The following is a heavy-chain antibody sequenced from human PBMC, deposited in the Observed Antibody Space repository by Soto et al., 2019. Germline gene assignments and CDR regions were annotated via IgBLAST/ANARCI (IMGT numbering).Heavy chain of an antibody. J-gene: IGHJ4*02. CDR3: ARDKKWAFDY. CDR1: GGTVRDSS. D-gene: IGHD1-26*01. V-gene: IGHV3-48*02. CDR2: ISGSSKTI. Sequence: SMRVSCAASGGTVRDSSMNWVRQAPGKGLEWVSYISGSSKTIYYADSVKGRFTISRDNAKNSVYLQMNSLRDEDTAVYYCARDKKWAFDYWGQGALVTVSS.